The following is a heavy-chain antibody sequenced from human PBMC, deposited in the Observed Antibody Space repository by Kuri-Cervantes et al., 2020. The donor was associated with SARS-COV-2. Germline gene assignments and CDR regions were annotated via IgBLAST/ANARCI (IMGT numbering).Heavy chain of an antibody. V-gene: IGHV1-69*13. Sequence: SVKVSCKASGYTFSSYAISWVRQAPGQGLEWMGGIIPIFGKANYAQKFQGRVTITADESTSTAYMELSSLRSEDTAVYYCTRSGGSWNDAFDIWGQGTMVTVSS. CDR1: GYTFSSYA. D-gene: IGHD2-15*01. CDR3: TRSGGSWNDAFDI. J-gene: IGHJ3*02. CDR2: IIPIFGKA.